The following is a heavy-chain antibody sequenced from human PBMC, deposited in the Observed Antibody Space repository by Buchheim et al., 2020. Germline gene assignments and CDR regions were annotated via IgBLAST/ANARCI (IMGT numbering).Heavy chain of an antibody. CDR1: GGSFSGYY. CDR3: ATSIAARPVYYYYYYGMDV. CDR2: INHSGST. D-gene: IGHD6-6*01. J-gene: IGHJ6*02. V-gene: IGHV4-34*01. Sequence: QVQLQQWGAGLLKPSETLSLTCAVYGGSFSGYYWSWIRQPPGKGLEWIGEINHSGSTNYNPSLKSRVTISVDTSKNQFSLKLSSVTAADTAVYYRATSIAARPVYYYYYYGMDVWGQGTT.